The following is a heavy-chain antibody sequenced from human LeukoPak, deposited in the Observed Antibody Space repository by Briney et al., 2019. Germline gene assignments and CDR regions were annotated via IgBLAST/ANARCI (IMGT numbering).Heavy chain of an antibody. J-gene: IGHJ3*02. CDR1: GGSISSSSYY. CDR3: ARTMFYAFDI. CDR2: IYYSGST. D-gene: IGHD3-10*02. V-gene: IGHV4-39*07. Sequence: PSETLSLTCTVSGGSISSSSYYWGWIRQPPGKGLEWIGSIYYSGSTYYNPSLKSRVTISVDTSKNQFSLKLSSVTAADTAVYYCARTMFYAFDIWGQGTMVTVSS.